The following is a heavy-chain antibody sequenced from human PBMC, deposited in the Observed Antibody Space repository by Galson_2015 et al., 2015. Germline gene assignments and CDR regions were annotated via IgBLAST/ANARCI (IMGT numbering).Heavy chain of an antibody. D-gene: IGHD1/OR15-1a*01. Sequence: SLRLSCEASGFTFSNSAMSWVRQAPGKGLEWVAAIGASGAKTYYSESAQGRFTVSRDNSKNTVFLQMNSLTADDTAVYYCARVQGTSWNKCDWLDPWGQGTLVTVSS. CDR3: ARVQGTSWNKCDWLDP. CDR2: IGASGAKT. CDR1: GFTFSNSA. J-gene: IGHJ5*02. V-gene: IGHV3-23*01.